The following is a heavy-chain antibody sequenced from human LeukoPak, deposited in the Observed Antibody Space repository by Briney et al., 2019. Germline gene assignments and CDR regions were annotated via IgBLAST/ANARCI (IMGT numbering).Heavy chain of an antibody. D-gene: IGHD3-22*01. CDR3: ARELGYYDSSGYYYMGAFDI. V-gene: IGHV1-18*04. J-gene: IGHJ3*02. Sequence: GASVKVSCKASGYTFTGYYMHWVRQAPGQGLEWMGWISAYNGNTNYAQKLQGRVTMTTDTSTSTAYMELRSLRSDDTAVYYCARELGYYDSSGYYYMGAFDIWGQGTMVTVSS. CDR2: ISAYNGNT. CDR1: GYTFTGYY.